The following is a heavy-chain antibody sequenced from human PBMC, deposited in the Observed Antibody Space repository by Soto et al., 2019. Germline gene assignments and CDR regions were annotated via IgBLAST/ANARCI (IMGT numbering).Heavy chain of an antibody. J-gene: IGHJ5*02. CDR1: GGTFSSYA. CDR2: IIPIFGTA. V-gene: IGHV1-69*13. CDR3: SSSHYDSSGYYNNWFDP. Sequence: ASVKVSCKASGGTFSSYAISWVRQAPGPGLEWMGGIIPIFGTANYAQKFQGRVTITADESTSTAYMQLSSLRSEDTAVYYCSSSHYDSSGYYNNWFDPWGQGTLVTVSS. D-gene: IGHD3-22*01.